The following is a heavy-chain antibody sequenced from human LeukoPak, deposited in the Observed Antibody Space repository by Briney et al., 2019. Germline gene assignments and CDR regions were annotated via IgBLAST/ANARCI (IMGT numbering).Heavy chain of an antibody. Sequence: PLETLSLTCTVSGGSISSYYWTWIRQPPGKGLEWIGYIYHSESTTYNPSLESRVTISAHTSKNQFSLRLNSVTAADTAVYYCARDAYTFGYGAFDIWGQGTMVAVSS. J-gene: IGHJ3*02. CDR2: IYHSEST. D-gene: IGHD3-16*01. V-gene: IGHV4-59*01. CDR1: GGSISSYY. CDR3: ARDAYTFGYGAFDI.